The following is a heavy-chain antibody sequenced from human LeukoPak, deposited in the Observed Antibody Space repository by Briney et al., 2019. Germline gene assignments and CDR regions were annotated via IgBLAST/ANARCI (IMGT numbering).Heavy chain of an antibody. CDR3: AGNGDGERWYNWFDP. CDR1: GYTFTGYY. D-gene: IGHD2-21*02. CDR2: INPNSGGT. V-gene: IGHV1-2*02. Sequence: ASVKVSCKASGYTFTGYYMHWVRQAPGQGLEWMGWINPNSGGTNYAQKFQGRVTMTRDTSISTAYMELSRLRSDDTAVYYCAGNGDGERWYNWFDPWGQGTLVTVSS. J-gene: IGHJ5*02.